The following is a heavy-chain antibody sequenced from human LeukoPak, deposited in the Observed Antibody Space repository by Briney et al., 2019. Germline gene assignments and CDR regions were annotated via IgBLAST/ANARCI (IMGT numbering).Heavy chain of an antibody. Sequence: ASVKVSCKASGFTFTGYYMHWARQAPGQGLEWMGWINPNSGGTNYAQKFQGRVTMTRDTSISTAYMELSRLRSDDTAVYYCARNMITFGGVIVLSAYWGQGTLVTVSS. V-gene: IGHV1-2*02. CDR2: INPNSGGT. CDR3: ARNMITFGGVIVLSAY. CDR1: GFTFTGYY. J-gene: IGHJ4*02. D-gene: IGHD3-16*02.